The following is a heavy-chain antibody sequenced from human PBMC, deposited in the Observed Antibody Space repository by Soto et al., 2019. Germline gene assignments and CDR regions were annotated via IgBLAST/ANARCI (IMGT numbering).Heavy chain of an antibody. D-gene: IGHD2-2*01. CDR1: AYRSTIYG. CDR3: ARALSHIVVVPAF. CDR2: IRLHNGDT. J-gene: IGHJ4*02. V-gene: IGHV1-18*01. Sequence: ASVKVSCKVSAYRSTIYGITWVRQAPGQGLEWMGWIRLHNGDTKYARKFQGRVTMTTDTSTSTVYMDLSRLTSDDTAVYYCARALSHIVVVPAFWGQGTLVTVSS.